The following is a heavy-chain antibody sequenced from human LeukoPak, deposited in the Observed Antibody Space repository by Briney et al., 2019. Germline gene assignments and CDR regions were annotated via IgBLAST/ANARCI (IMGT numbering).Heavy chain of an antibody. Sequence: GGSLRLSCAASGFTFSSYAMSWVRQAPGKGLEWDSAISGSGGSTYYADSVKGRFTISRDNSKNTLYLQMNSLRAEDTAVHYCAKDRGGFGELFMAYYFDYWGQGTRVTVSS. V-gene: IGHV3-23*01. CDR3: AKDRGGFGELFMAYYFDY. CDR1: GFTFSSYA. J-gene: IGHJ4*02. D-gene: IGHD3-10*01. CDR2: ISGSGGST.